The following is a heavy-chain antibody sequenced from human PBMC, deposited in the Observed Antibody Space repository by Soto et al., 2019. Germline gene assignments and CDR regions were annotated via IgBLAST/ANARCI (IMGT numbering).Heavy chain of an antibody. CDR3: ARAASGYQDFDY. Sequence: EVQLVESGGGLVQPGGSLRLSCAASGFTFSSYDMHWVRQATGKGLERVSAIGTAGDTYYPGSVKGRFTISRENAKNSLYLQMNSLRAEDTAVYYCARAASGYQDFDYWGQGTLVTVSS. J-gene: IGHJ4*02. V-gene: IGHV3-13*01. D-gene: IGHD5-12*01. CDR2: IGTAGDT. CDR1: GFTFSSYD.